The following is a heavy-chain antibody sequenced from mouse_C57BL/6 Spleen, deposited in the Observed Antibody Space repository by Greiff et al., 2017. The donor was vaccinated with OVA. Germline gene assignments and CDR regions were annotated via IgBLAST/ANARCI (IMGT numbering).Heavy chain of an antibody. CDR1: GYTFTDYY. Sequence: EVQLQQSGPELVKPGASVKISCKASGYTFTDYYMNWVKQSHGKSLEWIGDINPNNGGTSYNQKFKGKATLTVDKSSSTAYMELRSLTSEDSAVYYCAGRRYFDVWGTGTTVTVSS. CDR3: AGRRYFDV. CDR2: INPNNGGT. V-gene: IGHV1-26*01. J-gene: IGHJ1*03.